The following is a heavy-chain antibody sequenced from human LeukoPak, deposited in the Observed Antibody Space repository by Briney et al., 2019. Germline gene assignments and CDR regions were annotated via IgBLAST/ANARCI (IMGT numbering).Heavy chain of an antibody. CDR3: ATTMKSYGSRNDAFDI. J-gene: IGHJ3*02. Sequence: SETLSLTCTVAGGSISSYYWSWIRHPAEKGLEWIGRIYTSGSTTYNPSLNIRVTMSVETSKNQSPLKLSSVSAADTAVYYCATTMKSYGSRNDAFDIWGQGTMVTVSS. V-gene: IGHV4-4*07. CDR2: IYTSGST. D-gene: IGHD5-18*01. CDR1: GGSISSYY.